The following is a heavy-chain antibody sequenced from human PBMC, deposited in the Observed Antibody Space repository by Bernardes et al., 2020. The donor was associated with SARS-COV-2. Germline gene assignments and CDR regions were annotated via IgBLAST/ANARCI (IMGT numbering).Heavy chain of an antibody. CDR1: GYTFTGYY. CDR2: INPNSGGP. Sequence: ASVKVSCKASGYTFTGYYMHWVRQAPGQGLEWMGWINPNSGGPNYAQKFQGRVTMTRDTSISTAYMELSRLRSDDTAVYYCALPPTNYDRYGMDVWGQGTTVTVSS. CDR3: ALPPTNYDRYGMDV. J-gene: IGHJ6*02. D-gene: IGHD3-22*01. V-gene: IGHV1-2*02.